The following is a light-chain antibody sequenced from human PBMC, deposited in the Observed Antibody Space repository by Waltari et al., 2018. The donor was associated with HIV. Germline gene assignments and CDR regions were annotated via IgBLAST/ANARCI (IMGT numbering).Light chain of an antibody. V-gene: IGLV2-23*02. CDR3: FSYAGNDNWV. CDR2: EIS. CDR1: SSAVGSYNV. J-gene: IGLJ3*02. Sequence: QSALTQPASVSGSPGQSITIPFAGTSSAVGSYNVFSWYQQHPGKAPKLMIYEISKRPSGVPDRFSGSKSGNTASLTVSGLQPEDEADYYCFSYAGNDNWVFAGGTKLTVL.